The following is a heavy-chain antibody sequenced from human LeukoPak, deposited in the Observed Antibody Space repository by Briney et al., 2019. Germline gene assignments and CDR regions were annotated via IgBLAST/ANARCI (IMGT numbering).Heavy chain of an antibody. J-gene: IGHJ6*02. CDR3: TRDRYCSGGSCYYGMDV. CDR1: GFTFSSYW. Sequence: GGSLRLSCAASGFTFSSYWMSWVRQAPGKGLEWVANIKQDGSEKYYVDSVKGRFTISRDNAKNSLYLQMNSLRAEDTAVYYCTRDRYCSGGSCYYGMDVWGQGTTVTVSS. CDR2: IKQDGSEK. D-gene: IGHD2-15*01. V-gene: IGHV3-7*01.